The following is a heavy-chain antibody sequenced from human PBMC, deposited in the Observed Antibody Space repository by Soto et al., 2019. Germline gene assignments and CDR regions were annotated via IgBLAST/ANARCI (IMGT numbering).Heavy chain of an antibody. CDR1: RASISSSSYT. CDR3: ARDRSDILPGSKYYYYGTDV. J-gene: IGHJ6*02. V-gene: IGHV4-39*06. Sequence: SETLSLTCTVSRASISSSSYTYGWIRQPPGKGLEWIGSIYYSGTTYYNPSLNSRVTVSVDTSKNQFPLKRSSVTAADTAVYYCARDRSDILPGSKYYYYGTDVRGQGTTVTVSS. CDR2: IYYSGTT. D-gene: IGHD3-9*01.